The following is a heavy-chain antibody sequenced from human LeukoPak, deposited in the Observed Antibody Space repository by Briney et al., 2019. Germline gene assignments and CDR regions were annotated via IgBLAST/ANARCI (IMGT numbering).Heavy chain of an antibody. CDR2: IYPGDSET. D-gene: IGHD4-11*01. Sequence: GESLKVSCKGSGYSFTSYWIGWVRQMPGKGLEWMGIIYPGDSETRYSPSFQGQVTISADKSIGTAYLQWSSLKASDTAMYYCARMEYSKFRLYYYYYGMDVWGQGTTVTVSS. V-gene: IGHV5-51*01. CDR1: GYSFTSYW. CDR3: ARMEYSKFRLYYYYYGMDV. J-gene: IGHJ6*02.